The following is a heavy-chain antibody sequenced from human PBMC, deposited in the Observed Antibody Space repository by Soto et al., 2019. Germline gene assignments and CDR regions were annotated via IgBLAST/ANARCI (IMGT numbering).Heavy chain of an antibody. D-gene: IGHD6-13*01. J-gene: IGHJ6*02. Sequence: SVKVSCKASGGTFSSYAISWVRQAPGQGLEWMGGIIPIFGTANYAQKFQGRVTITADESTSTAYMELSSLRSEDTAVYYCVREDGVTAAGTGQDYYYYGMDVWGQGTTVTVSS. V-gene: IGHV1-69*13. CDR2: IIPIFGTA. CDR3: VREDGVTAAGTGQDYYYYGMDV. CDR1: GGTFSSYA.